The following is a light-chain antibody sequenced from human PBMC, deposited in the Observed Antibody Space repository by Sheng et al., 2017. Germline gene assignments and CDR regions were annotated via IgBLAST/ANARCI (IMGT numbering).Light chain of an antibody. CDR3: ATRDSSLTAGDVV. CDR2: DDD. V-gene: IGLV1-51*01. Sequence: QSVLTQPPSVSAAPGQKVTISCSGSSSNIENNYVSWYQHLPGTAPKLLIYDDDQRPSGIPDRFSGSKSGTSATLGITGLQTGDEGDYFCATRDSSLTAGDVVFGGGTKLTVL. CDR1: SSNIENNY. J-gene: IGLJ2*01.